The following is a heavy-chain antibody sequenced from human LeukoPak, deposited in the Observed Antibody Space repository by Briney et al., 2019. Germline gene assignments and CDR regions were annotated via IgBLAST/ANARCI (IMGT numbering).Heavy chain of an antibody. CDR2: ISYDGSNK. V-gene: IGHV3-30*04. Sequence: GGSLRLSCAASGFTFSSYAMHWVRQAPGKGLEWVAVISYDGSNKYYADSVKGRFTISRDNSKNTLYLQMNSLRAEDTAVYYCARAVVTAISSWFDPWGQGTLVTVSS. D-gene: IGHD2-21*02. CDR1: GFTFSSYA. CDR3: ARAVVTAISSWFDP. J-gene: IGHJ5*02.